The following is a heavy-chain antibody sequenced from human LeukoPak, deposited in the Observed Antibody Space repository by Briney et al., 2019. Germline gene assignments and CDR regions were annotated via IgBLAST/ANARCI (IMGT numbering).Heavy chain of an antibody. J-gene: IGHJ4*02. V-gene: IGHV3-23*01. CDR3: AKGSGTTGTTFPFDY. CDR1: GFTFSSYA. Sequence: HPGGSLRLSCAASGFTFSSYAMSWVRQAPGKGLEWVSAISGSGGSTYYADSVKGRFTISRDNSKNTLYLQMSSLRAEDTAVYYCAKGSGTTGTTFPFDYWGQGTLVTVSS. D-gene: IGHD1-1*01. CDR2: ISGSGGST.